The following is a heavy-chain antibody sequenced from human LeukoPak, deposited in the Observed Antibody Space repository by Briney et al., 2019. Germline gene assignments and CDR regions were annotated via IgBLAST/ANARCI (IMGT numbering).Heavy chain of an antibody. D-gene: IGHD1-26*01. CDR3: ARAQYIVGARNLFDY. Sequence: PSETLSLTCTVSGGSFSSSSYYWGWIRQPPGKGLEWIGSISYRGNNYHNPSVKSRVIMSVDTSKNQFSLKLSSVTAADTAVYYCARAQYIVGARNLFDYWGQGTLVTVSS. CDR1: GGSFSSSSYY. CDR2: ISYRGNN. J-gene: IGHJ4*02. V-gene: IGHV4-39*07.